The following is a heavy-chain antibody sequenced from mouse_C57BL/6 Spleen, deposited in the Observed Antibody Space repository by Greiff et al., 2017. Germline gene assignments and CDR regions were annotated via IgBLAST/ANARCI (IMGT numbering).Heavy chain of an antibody. Sequence: EVKVEESGGGLVQPGGSMKLSCVASGFTFSNYWMNWVRQSPEKGLEWVAQIRLKSDNYATHYAESVKGRFTISRDDSKSSVYLQMNNLRAEDTGIYYCTGGSYYGAFAYWGQGTLVTVSA. CDR2: IRLKSDNYAT. J-gene: IGHJ3*01. V-gene: IGHV6-3*01. CDR1: GFTFSNYW. CDR3: TGGSYYGAFAY. D-gene: IGHD1-1*01.